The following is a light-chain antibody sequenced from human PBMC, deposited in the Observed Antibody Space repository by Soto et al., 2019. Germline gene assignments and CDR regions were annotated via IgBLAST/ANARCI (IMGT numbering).Light chain of an antibody. CDR2: GAS. V-gene: IGKV3-15*01. CDR3: QQYNNWPIT. CDR1: QNIISH. Sequence: EIVMTQSPAPLSVSPRERATLSRRANQNIISHLAWYQQKPGQAPRLLIYGASTRATGIPARFSGSGSGTEFTLTISSLQSEDFEVYYCQQYNNWPITFGQGTRLEIK. J-gene: IGKJ5*01.